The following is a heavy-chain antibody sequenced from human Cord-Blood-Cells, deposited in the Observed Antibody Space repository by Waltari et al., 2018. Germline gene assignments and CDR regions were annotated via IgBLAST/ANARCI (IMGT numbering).Heavy chain of an antibody. CDR3: ARGVGIAARLDWFDP. V-gene: IGHV1-46*01. CDR1: GYTFTSYY. Sequence: QVQLVQSGAEVKKPGASVKVSCKASGYTFTSYYMHWLRQAPGQGLEWMGIINPSGGSTSYAQKFQGRVTMTRDTSTSTVYMELSSLRSEDTAVYYCARGVGIAARLDWFDPWGQGTLVTVSS. J-gene: IGHJ5*02. D-gene: IGHD6-6*01. CDR2: INPSGGST.